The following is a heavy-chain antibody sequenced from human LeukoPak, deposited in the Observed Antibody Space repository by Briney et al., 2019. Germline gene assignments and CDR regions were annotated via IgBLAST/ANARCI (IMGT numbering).Heavy chain of an antibody. V-gene: IGHV4-38-2*02. J-gene: IGHJ6*03. CDR2: INHSGST. CDR1: GYSISTGYY. D-gene: IGHD4-17*01. Sequence: SETLSLTCTVSGYSISTGYYWSWIRQPPGKGLEWIGEINHSGSTNYNPSLKSRVTISVDTSKNQFSLKLSSVTAADTAVYYCARARGDYIVFDYYMDVWGKGTTVTVSS. CDR3: ARARGDYIVFDYYMDV.